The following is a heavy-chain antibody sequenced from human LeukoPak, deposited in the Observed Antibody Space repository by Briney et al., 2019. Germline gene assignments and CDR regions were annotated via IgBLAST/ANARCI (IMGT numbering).Heavy chain of an antibody. Sequence: GGSLRLSCAASGFTFSSYAMSWVRQAPGKGLEWVSAISGSGGSTYYADSVKGRFTISRDNSKNTLYLQMNSLTVEDTVVYYCANNGGATSWYYFDHWGQGTLVTVSS. V-gene: IGHV3-23*01. CDR2: ISGSGGST. D-gene: IGHD2-8*01. CDR1: GFTFSSYA. J-gene: IGHJ4*02. CDR3: ANNGGATSWYYFDH.